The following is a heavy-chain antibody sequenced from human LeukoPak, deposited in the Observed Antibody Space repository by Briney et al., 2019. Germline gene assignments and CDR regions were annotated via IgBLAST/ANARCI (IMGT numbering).Heavy chain of an antibody. D-gene: IGHD6-13*01. J-gene: IGHJ1*01. CDR1: GGSFSGYY. V-gene: IGHV4-34*01. Sequence: SETLSLTCAVYGGSFSGYYWSWIRQPPGKGLEWIGEINHSGSTNYNPSLKSRVTISVDTSKNQSSLKLSSVTAADTAVYYCARRYSSSQGRYFQHWGQGTLVTVSS. CDR3: ARRYSSSQGRYFQH. CDR2: INHSGST.